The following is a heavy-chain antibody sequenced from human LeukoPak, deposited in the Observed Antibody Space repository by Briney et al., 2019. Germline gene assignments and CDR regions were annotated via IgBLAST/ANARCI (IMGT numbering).Heavy chain of an antibody. CDR3: ARGGSGNYYYYYYYMDA. V-gene: IGHV3-30*01. CDR2: MSYDGSKK. CDR1: GFTFSSHA. D-gene: IGHD3-10*01. Sequence: PGRSLTLSCAASGFTFSSHAMHWVRQAPGEGLEWVAVMSYDGSKKYYADSVKGRFTISRDNSKNALYLQMNSLRAEDTAVYYCARGGSGNYYYYYYYMDAWGKGTTVTVSS. J-gene: IGHJ6*03.